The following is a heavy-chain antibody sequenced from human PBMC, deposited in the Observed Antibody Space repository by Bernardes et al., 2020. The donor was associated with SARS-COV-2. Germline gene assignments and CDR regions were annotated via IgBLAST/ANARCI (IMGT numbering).Heavy chain of an antibody. CDR1: GGTFSSYA. CDR2: IIPILGIA. Sequence: SVKVSCKASGGTFSSYAISWVRQAPGQGLEWMGRIIPILGIANYAQKFQGRVTITADKSTSTAYMELSSLRSEDTAVYYCARDDLYCTNGVCLNYYGMDVWGQGTTVTVSS. J-gene: IGHJ6*02. V-gene: IGHV1-69*04. D-gene: IGHD2-8*01. CDR3: ARDDLYCTNGVCLNYYGMDV.